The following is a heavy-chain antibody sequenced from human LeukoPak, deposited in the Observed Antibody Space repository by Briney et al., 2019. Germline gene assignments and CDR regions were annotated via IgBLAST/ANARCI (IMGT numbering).Heavy chain of an antibody. J-gene: IGHJ3*02. V-gene: IGHV4-59*12. Sequence: SETLSLTCTVSGGSISSYYWSWIRQPPGKGLEWIGYIYYSGSTNYNPSLKSRVTISVDRSKNQFSLKLSSVTAADTAVYYCARVLVDIVANDAFDIWGQGTMVTVSS. CDR2: IYYSGST. CDR1: GGSISSYY. CDR3: ARVLVDIVANDAFDI. D-gene: IGHD5-12*01.